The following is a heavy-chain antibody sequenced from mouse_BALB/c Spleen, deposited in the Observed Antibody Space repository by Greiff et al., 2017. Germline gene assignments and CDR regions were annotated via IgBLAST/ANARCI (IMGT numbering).Heavy chain of an antibody. V-gene: IGHV2-9-2*01. CDR3: ARDTESTGAY. J-gene: IGHJ3*01. D-gene: IGHD1-1*01. Sequence: VKLQESGPGLVAPSQSLSITCTVSGFSLTSYDISWIRQPPGKGLEWLGVIWTGGGTNYNSAFMSRLSISKDNSKSQVFLKMNSLQTADTAMYDCARDTESTGAYWGQGTLVTVSA. CDR1: GFSLTSYD. CDR2: IWTGGGT.